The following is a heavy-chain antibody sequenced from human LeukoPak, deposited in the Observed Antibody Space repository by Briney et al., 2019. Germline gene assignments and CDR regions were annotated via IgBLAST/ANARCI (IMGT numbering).Heavy chain of an antibody. CDR1: GGSISSSNYY. CDR3: ARDLVVEVPRVYGMDV. J-gene: IGHJ6*02. Sequence: SETLSLTCTVSGGSISSSNYYWGWFRQPPGKGLEWIGSVYSIGSTFYNPSLKSRVTISVDTSKNQFSLKLSSVTAADTAVYYCARDLVVEVPRVYGMDVWGQGTTVTVSS. D-gene: IGHD2-2*01. CDR2: VYSIGST. V-gene: IGHV4-39*07.